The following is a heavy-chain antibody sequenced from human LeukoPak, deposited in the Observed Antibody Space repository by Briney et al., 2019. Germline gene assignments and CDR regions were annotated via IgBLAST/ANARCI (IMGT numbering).Heavy chain of an antibody. J-gene: IGHJ4*02. CDR2: IIPILGIA. D-gene: IGHD4-17*01. V-gene: IGHV1-69*04. CDR3: ARDQGTVTTWRLFDY. CDR1: GGTFSSYA. Sequence: SVKVSCKASGGTFSSYAISWVRQAPGQGLEWMGRIIPILGIANYAQKFQGRVTITADKSTSTAYMELSSLRSEDTAVYYCARDQGTVTTWRLFDYWGQGTLVTVSS.